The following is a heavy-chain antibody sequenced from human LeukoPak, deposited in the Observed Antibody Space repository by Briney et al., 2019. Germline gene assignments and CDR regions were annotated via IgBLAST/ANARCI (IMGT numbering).Heavy chain of an antibody. CDR1: GFTFSSYS. CDR3: ATSLLRRPYYYGMDV. Sequence: GGSLRLSCAASGFTFSSYSMNWVRQAPGKGLEWVSSISSSSSYIYYADSVKGRFTISRDNAKNSLYLQMNGLRAEDTAVYYCATSLLRRPYYYGMDVWGQGTTVTVSS. V-gene: IGHV3-21*01. J-gene: IGHJ6*02. D-gene: IGHD3-22*01. CDR2: ISSSSSYI.